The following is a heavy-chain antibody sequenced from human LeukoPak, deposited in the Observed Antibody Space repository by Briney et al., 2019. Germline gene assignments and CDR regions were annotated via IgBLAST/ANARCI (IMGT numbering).Heavy chain of an antibody. CDR2: IYTSGST. Sequence: TLSLTCTVSGDSISSGDYYWTWIRQPAGKGLEWIGRIYTSGSTNYNPSLKSRVTISVDTSKTQFSLNLSSVTAADTAVYYCARDWAVAGTSQGENPGYYYYMDVWGKGTTVTISS. J-gene: IGHJ6*03. CDR1: GDSISSGDYY. D-gene: IGHD6-19*01. CDR3: ARDWAVAGTSQGENPGYYYYMDV. V-gene: IGHV4-61*02.